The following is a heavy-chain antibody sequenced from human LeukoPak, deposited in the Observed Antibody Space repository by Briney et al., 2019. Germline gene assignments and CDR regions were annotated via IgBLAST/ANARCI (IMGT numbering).Heavy chain of an antibody. CDR1: GVTFSRYW. CDR2: IKQDGSEK. J-gene: IGHJ5*01. Sequence: GGSLRLSCAASGVTFSRYWMSWVRQAPGKGREWVANIKQDGSEKYYVDSVQGRFPISRDNAQNSLYLQMNSLRAEDTAVYYCARSSTAAYDSRGQGTLVTVSP. CDR3: ARSSTAAYDS. V-gene: IGHV3-7*01. D-gene: IGHD6-6*01.